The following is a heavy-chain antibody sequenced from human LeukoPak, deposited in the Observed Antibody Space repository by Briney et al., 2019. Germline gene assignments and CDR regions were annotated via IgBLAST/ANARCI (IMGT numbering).Heavy chain of an antibody. V-gene: IGHV3-30*02. CDR1: GFTFNRRG. J-gene: IGHJ4*02. CDR2: IRYDGGET. D-gene: IGHD3-16*02. CDR3: AKALPNDYVWGSYRPVAFDY. Sequence: GGSLRLSCAASGFTFNRRGMHWVRQAPGKGLEWVAFIRYDGGETFYADFVKGRFTISRDNAKNSLYLQMNSLRAEDTALYYCAKALPNDYVWGSYRPVAFDYWGQGTLVTVSS.